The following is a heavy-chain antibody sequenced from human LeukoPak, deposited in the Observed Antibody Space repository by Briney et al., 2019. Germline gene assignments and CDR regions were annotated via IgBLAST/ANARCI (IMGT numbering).Heavy chain of an antibody. J-gene: IGHJ4*02. CDR3: AREHEYGDFVDY. CDR1: GFIFHSYQ. Sequence: GGSLRLSCAASGFIFHSYQMICVPQAPGKGRVWVANIKEDGSEKKYVDSVKGRFTISRDNAKNSVYLKMKSLRAEDTAVYYCAREHEYGDFVDYGGQGTLATVSS. D-gene: IGHD4-17*01. CDR2: IKEDGSEK. V-gene: IGHV3-7*01.